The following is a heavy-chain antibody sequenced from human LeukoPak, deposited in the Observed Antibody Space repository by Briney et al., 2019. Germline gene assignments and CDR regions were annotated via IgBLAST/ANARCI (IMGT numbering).Heavy chain of an antibody. D-gene: IGHD3-16*01. CDR1: GFTFSSYS. V-gene: IGHV3-21*01. J-gene: IGHJ4*02. CDR3: ATEHWGPNS. Sequence: GGSLRLSCAASGFTFSSYSMDWVRQAPGKGLEWVSSISTSSSYIYYSDSVKGRFTISRDNAKNSLYLQMSSLRGEDTALYYCATEHWGPNSWGQGTLVTVSS. CDR2: ISTSSSYI.